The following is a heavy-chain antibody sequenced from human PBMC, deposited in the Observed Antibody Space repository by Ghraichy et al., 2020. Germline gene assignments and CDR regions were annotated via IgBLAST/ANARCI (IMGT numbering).Heavy chain of an antibody. D-gene: IGHD5-24*01. J-gene: IGHJ4*02. V-gene: IGHV5-51*01. CDR1: GYTFSTYW. CDR3: AGTRDGNFHWDD. CDR2: VHLRDSTS. Sequence: GESLNISCQVSGYTFSTYWIGWVRQMPGKGLEWMAIVHLRDSTSYYSPSFQGQGTISADRSIGVAYMHWSSLRASDTAIYYCAGTRDGNFHWDDWGQGTLVTVSS.